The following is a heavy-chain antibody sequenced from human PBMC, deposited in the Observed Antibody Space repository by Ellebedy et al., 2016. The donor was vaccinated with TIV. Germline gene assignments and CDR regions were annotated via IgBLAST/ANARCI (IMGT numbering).Heavy chain of an antibody. Sequence: MPSETLSLTCAVYGGSFSGYYWTWIRQTPGKGLEWIGEISHSGYTNYNPSLKSRVTISVDASKDHFSLKLRSVTAADTAIYCCAAVWLGDSHWFDPWGQGTLVTVSS. D-gene: IGHD3-10*01. V-gene: IGHV4-34*01. CDR3: AAVWLGDSHWFDP. CDR2: ISHSGYT. CDR1: GGSFSGYY. J-gene: IGHJ5*02.